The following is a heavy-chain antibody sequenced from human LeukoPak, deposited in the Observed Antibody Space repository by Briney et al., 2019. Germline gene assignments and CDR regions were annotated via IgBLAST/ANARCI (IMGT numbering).Heavy chain of an antibody. V-gene: IGHV3-30*03. Sequence: GGSLRLSCAASGFTFSSYGMHWVRQAPGKGLEWVAVISYDGSNKYYADSVKGRFTISRDNSKNTLYLQMNSLRAEDTAVYYCARLGTTVTTFDYWGQGTLVTVSS. D-gene: IGHD4-17*01. CDR3: ARLGTTVTTFDY. CDR1: GFTFSSYG. CDR2: ISYDGSNK. J-gene: IGHJ4*02.